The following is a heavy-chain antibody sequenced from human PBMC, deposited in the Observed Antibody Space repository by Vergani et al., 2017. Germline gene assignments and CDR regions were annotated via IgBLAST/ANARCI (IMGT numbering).Heavy chain of an antibody. CDR3: AVIWNGFSNFDY. V-gene: IGHV4-34*01. D-gene: IGHD3-3*01. J-gene: IGHJ4*02. Sequence: QVQLQQRGAGLLKPSGPLSLTFAVHGASFSGYYWSWIRQPPGKGLEWIGEINHSGSTHYNPSLKSRVTISVDTSKNQFSLKLSSVTAADTAVYYCAVIWNGFSNFDYWGQGTLVTVSS. CDR2: INHSGST. CDR1: GASFSGYY.